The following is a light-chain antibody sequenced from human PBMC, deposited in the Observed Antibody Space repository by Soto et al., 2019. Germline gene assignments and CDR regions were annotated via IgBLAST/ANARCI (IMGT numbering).Light chain of an antibody. J-gene: IGKJ2*01. CDR1: QSVNSNY. V-gene: IGKV3-20*01. CDR2: ETS. CDR3: QQYGSSPRYI. Sequence: EIVLTQSPGTLSLSPGDRATLSCRASQSVNSNYLARYQQTPGQAPRLLMYETSSRATGIPDRFNGGGSGTDFTLTISRLEPEDFAVYYCQQYGSSPRYIFGQGTKVDIK.